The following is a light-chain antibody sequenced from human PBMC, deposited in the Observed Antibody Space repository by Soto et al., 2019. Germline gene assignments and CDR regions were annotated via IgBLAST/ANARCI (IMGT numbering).Light chain of an antibody. V-gene: IGLV1-36*01. J-gene: IGLJ1*01. CDR1: RSNIRNNA. CDR3: ATWDDRLNGHV. CDR2: YDD. Sequence: QSVLTQPPSVSEAPRQRVTISCSGSRSNIRNNAVNWYQQLPGKAPKLLIYYDDLLPSGVSDRFSGSKSGTSASLAISGLQSEDEADYYCATWDDRLNGHVFGTGTKVTVL.